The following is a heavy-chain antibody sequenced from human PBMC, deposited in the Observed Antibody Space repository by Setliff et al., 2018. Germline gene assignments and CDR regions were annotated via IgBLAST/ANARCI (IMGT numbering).Heavy chain of an antibody. V-gene: IGHV4-4*02. CDR2: IYHSGST. D-gene: IGHD3-22*01. CDR1: GDSISISNW. CDR3: ARGPYYYDSSGSELLDY. J-gene: IGHJ4*02. Sequence: SETLSLTCAVSGDSISISNWWSWVRQPPGKGLEWIGEIYHSGSTNYNPSLKSRVTISLDKSKNQFSLKLTSVTAADTAVYYCARGPYYYDSSGSELLDYWGQGTLVTAPQ.